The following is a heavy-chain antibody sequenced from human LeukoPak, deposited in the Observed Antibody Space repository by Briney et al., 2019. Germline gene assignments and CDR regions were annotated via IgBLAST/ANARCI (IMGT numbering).Heavy chain of an antibody. CDR1: GGTFSSYA. CDR2: IIPIFGTA. CDR3: ARPDYDFWSGYNNWFDH. V-gene: IGHV1-69*13. Sequence: SVKVSCKASGGTFSSYAISWVRQAPGQGLEWMGGIIPIFGTANYAQKFQGRVTITADESTSTAYMELSSLRSEDTAVYYCARPDYDFWSGYNNWFDHWGQGTLVTVSS. D-gene: IGHD3-3*01. J-gene: IGHJ5*02.